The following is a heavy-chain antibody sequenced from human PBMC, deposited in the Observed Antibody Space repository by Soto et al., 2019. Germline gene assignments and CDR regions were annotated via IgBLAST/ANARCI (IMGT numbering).Heavy chain of an antibody. V-gene: IGHV2-5*01. D-gene: IGHD4-17*01. CDR2: IYWNDDQ. J-gene: IGHJ3*02. CDR1: GLSFGTSGVG. Sequence: QITLKESGPTLVKPTQTLTLTCTASGLSFGTSGVGVGWIRQPPGKALEWLALIYWNDDQRYSPSLKSSLTITKDTSKNQVVLTMTNVDPVDTATYYCASMTTVATAAFDNWGQGIMVTVPS. CDR3: ASMTTVATAAFDN.